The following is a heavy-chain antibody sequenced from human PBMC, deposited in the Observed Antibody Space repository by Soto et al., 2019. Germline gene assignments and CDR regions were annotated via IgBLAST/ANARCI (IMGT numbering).Heavy chain of an antibody. CDR1: GFSRSNSGLR. V-gene: IGHV2-70*04. CDR2: SDWDDDK. D-gene: IGHD2-2*01. J-gene: IGHJ6*02. CDR3: ARTSGYCSSTSGSYYYYYGMDV. Sequence: SGPTLVKQTLTLTLTCTFSGFSRSNSGLRESWIRQPPGKALEWLPRSDWDDDKVYSTSLKDRHTSAKVAAKKQVVLTMTNMDPVDTATYYCARTSGYCSSTSGSYYYYYGMDVWGQGTTVTSP.